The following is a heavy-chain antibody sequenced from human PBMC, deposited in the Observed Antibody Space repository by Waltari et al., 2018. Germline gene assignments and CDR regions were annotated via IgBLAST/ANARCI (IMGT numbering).Heavy chain of an antibody. CDR2: AHDSGIT. V-gene: IGHV4-34*01. Sequence: QVQLQQWGAGLLKPSETLSLMCGVSGVSISGYYWSWIRQPPGKGLEWIGEAHDSGITNYNPSLKSRVSILLDTSKNQFSLRLTSVTAADVAVYYCARGAAKAVAGIFWFDPWGQGTPVTVSS. CDR1: GVSISGYY. D-gene: IGHD6-19*01. CDR3: ARGAAKAVAGIFWFDP. J-gene: IGHJ5*02.